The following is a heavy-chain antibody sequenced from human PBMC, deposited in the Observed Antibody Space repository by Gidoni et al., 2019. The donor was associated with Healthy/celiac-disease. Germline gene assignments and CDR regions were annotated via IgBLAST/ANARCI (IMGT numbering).Heavy chain of an antibody. CDR3: ARAGDYDDIPTHSWFDP. D-gene: IGHD3-22*01. J-gene: IGHJ5*02. CDR2: SNHSGST. Sequence: QVQLQQWRARLLKPSAPLSLTCAVYGASFSGYYWRWNRQPPGKGLEWIGESNHSGSTNYNPSLKSRVTISVYTSKNQFSLKLSSVTAADTAVYYCARAGDYDDIPTHSWFDPWGQGTLVTVSS. V-gene: IGHV4-34*01. CDR1: GASFSGYY.